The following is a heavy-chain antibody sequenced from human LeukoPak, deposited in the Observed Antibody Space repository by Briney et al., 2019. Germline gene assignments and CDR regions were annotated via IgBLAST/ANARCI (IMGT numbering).Heavy chain of an antibody. J-gene: IGHJ4*02. Sequence: SETLSLTCTFSGDSISTYYWSWIRQSPGKGLEWIAYIYYRGTTNYNPSLKSRVTISADTSKTQFSLILSSVTAADTAVYYCVSSSPRYCTGGTCYSSRGFDYWGQGALVTVSS. CDR3: VSSSPRYCTGGTCYSSRGFDY. CDR2: IYYRGTT. CDR1: GDSISTYY. D-gene: IGHD2-15*01. V-gene: IGHV4-59*01.